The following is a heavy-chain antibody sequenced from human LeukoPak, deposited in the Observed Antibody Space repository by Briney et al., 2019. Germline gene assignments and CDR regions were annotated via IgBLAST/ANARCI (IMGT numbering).Heavy chain of an antibody. CDR2: IIPIFGIA. D-gene: IGHD6-6*01. CDR3: AREEYSSTFYYYYGMDV. V-gene: IGHV1-69*04. J-gene: IGHJ6*02. Sequence: SVKVSCKASGGTFSSYAISWVRQAPGQGLEWMGRIIPIFGIANYAQKFQGRVTITADKSTSTAYMELSSLRPEDTAVYYCAREEYSSTFYYYYGMDVWGQGTTVTVSS. CDR1: GGTFSSYA.